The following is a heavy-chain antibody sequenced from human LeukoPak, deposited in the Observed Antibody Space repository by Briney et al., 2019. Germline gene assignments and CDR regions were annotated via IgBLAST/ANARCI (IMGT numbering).Heavy chain of an antibody. J-gene: IGHJ5*02. V-gene: IGHV3-30*02. CDR1: GFTFSSYG. Sequence: GGSLRLSCAASGFTFSSYGMHWVRQAPGKGLEWVAFIRYDGSNKYYADSVKGRLTISRDNSKNTLYLQMNSLRAEDTAMYYCAILTYYDILTGHGNWFDPWGQGTLVTVSS. CDR2: IRYDGSNK. D-gene: IGHD3-9*01. CDR3: AILTYYDILTGHGNWFDP.